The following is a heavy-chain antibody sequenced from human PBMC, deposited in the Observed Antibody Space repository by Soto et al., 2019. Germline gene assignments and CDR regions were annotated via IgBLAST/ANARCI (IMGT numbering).Heavy chain of an antibody. V-gene: IGHV5-10-1*01. Sequence: GESLKISCKGSGYSFTSYWISWVRQMPGKGLEWMGRIDPSDSYTNYSPSFQGHVTISADKSISTAYLQWSSLKASDTAMYYCAREVLWFGELLHGMDVWGQGTTVTVS. CDR2: IDPSDSYT. CDR3: AREVLWFGELLHGMDV. D-gene: IGHD3-10*01. CDR1: GYSFTSYW. J-gene: IGHJ6*02.